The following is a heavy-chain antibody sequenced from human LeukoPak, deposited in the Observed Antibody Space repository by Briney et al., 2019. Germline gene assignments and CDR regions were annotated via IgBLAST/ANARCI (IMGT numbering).Heavy chain of an antibody. V-gene: IGHV4-59*11. Sequence: SETLSLTCTVSGGSISSHYWSWIRQPPGKGLEWIGYIYYSGSTNYNLSLKSRVTISVDTSKNQFSLKLSSVTAADTAVHYCARGVAARQDYWGQGTLVTVSS. CDR3: ARGVAARQDY. CDR2: IYYSGST. J-gene: IGHJ4*02. CDR1: GGSISSHY. D-gene: IGHD6-6*01.